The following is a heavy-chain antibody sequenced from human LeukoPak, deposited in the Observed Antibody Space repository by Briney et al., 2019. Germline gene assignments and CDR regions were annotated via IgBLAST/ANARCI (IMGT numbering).Heavy chain of an antibody. J-gene: IGHJ4*02. Sequence: PGGSLRLSCVTAGFTFSYFAMHWVRQTPGKGLEWVALTWFDGSSESYADSVKGRFTISRDNSKNTLHLQMSSLRAEDTAVYFGATDSCITGIQRQFDYWGQGTLVTVSS. CDR3: ATDSCITGIQRQFDY. V-gene: IGHV3-33*01. D-gene: IGHD1-20*01. CDR1: GFTFSYFA. CDR2: TWFDGSSE.